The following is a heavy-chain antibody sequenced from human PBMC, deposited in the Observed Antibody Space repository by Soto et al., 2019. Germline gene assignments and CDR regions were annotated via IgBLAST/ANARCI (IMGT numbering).Heavy chain of an antibody. D-gene: IGHD2-2*01. J-gene: IGHJ4*02. CDR1: GYTFTSYA. V-gene: IGHV1-3*05. Sequence: QVQLVQSGAEEKKPGASVKVSCKASGYTFTSYAMHWVRQAPGQMLEWMGWINAGNGNTKYSQKFQGRVTITTDTSGSTAYMELSRLRSEDTAVYYCARGSGVVVTDWGQGTLVTVSS. CDR2: INAGNGNT. CDR3: ARGSGVVVTD.